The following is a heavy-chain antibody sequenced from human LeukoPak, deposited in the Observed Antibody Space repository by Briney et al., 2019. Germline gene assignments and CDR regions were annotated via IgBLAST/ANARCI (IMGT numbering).Heavy chain of an antibody. CDR1: GFTFSSYW. J-gene: IGHJ5*02. V-gene: IGHV3-15*01. Sequence: PGGSLRLSCAASGFTFSSYWMTWVRQAPGKGLEWVGHIKSKWDGGTTDYAAPVKGRFTVSRDDSKNTVYLQMNSLKTEDTAVYYCTTDFMRGFSGSWGQGTLVTVSS. CDR3: TTDFMRGFSGS. CDR2: IKSKWDGGTT. D-gene: IGHD3-10*01.